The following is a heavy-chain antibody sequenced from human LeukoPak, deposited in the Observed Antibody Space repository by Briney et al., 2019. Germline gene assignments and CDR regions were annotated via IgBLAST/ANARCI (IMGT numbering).Heavy chain of an antibody. CDR2: IYYSGST. CDR1: GGSISSYY. Sequence: SETLSLTCTVSGGSISSYYWSWIRQPPGKGLEWIGYIYYSGSTNYNPSLKSRVTISVDTSKNQFSLKVSSVTAADTAVYYCAKVRFLVTAAGRAYYFDYWGQGTLVTVSS. J-gene: IGHJ4*02. CDR3: AKVRFLVTAAGRAYYFDY. V-gene: IGHV4-59*01. D-gene: IGHD3-3*01.